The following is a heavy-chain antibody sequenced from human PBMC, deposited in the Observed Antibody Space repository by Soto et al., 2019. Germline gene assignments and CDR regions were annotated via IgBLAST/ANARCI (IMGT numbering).Heavy chain of an antibody. V-gene: IGHV3-30-3*01. CDR3: SASRDYNWFDP. J-gene: IGHJ5*02. Sequence: GSLRLSCAASEFAFSTHAMHWVRQAPGEGLEWVAVISFDGTNKYYADSVKGRFTISRDNSRSTLYLQMNSLRIEDTAVYYGSASRDYNWFDPWGKGTLVTVSA. D-gene: IGHD2-21*02. CDR1: EFAFSTHA. CDR2: ISFDGTNK.